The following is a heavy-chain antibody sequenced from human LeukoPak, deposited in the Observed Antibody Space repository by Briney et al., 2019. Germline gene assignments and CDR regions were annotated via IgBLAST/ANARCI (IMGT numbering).Heavy chain of an antibody. CDR1: GYSFTSYW. Sequence: GESLKISCQGSGYSFTSYWIGWVRQMPGKGLEWMGIIYPGDSDTRYSPSFQGQVTISADKSISTAYLQWSSLKASDTAMYYCARQRSSSTFPFDPWGQGTLVTVSS. CDR2: IYPGDSDT. D-gene: IGHD6-6*01. V-gene: IGHV5-51*01. J-gene: IGHJ5*02. CDR3: ARQRSSSTFPFDP.